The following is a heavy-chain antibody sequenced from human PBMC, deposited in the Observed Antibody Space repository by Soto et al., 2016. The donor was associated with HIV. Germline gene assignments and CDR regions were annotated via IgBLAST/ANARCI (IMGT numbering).Heavy chain of an antibody. CDR3: AKAGGDYDSLDY. D-gene: IGHD5-12*01. J-gene: IGHJ4*02. CDR2: ISWNSGSI. V-gene: IGHV3-9*03. CDR1: GFTFDDYA. Sequence: EVQLVESGGGLVQPGRSLRLSCAASGFTFDDYAMHWVRQAPGKGLEWVSGISWNSGSIGYADSVKGRFTISRDNAKNSLYLQMNSLRAEDMALYYCAKAGGDYDSLDYWGQGTLVTVSS.